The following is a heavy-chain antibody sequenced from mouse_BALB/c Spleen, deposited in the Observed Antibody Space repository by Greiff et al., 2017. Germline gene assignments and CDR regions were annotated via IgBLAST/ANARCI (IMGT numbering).Heavy chain of an antibody. J-gene: IGHJ4*01. CDR2: ISSGGST. CDR3: ARGMRVITKVVSYYAMDY. D-gene: IGHD1-1*01. Sequence: EVKLVESGGGLVKPGGSLKLSCAASGFTFSSYAMSWVRQTPEKRLEWVASISSGGSTYYPDSVKGRFTISRDNARNILCLQMSSLRSEDTAMYYCARGMRVITKVVSYYAMDYWGQGTSVTVSS. CDR1: GFTFSSYA. V-gene: IGHV5-6-5*01.